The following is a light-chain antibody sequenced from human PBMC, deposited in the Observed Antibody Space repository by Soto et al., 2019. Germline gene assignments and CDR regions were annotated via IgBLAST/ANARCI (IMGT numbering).Light chain of an antibody. CDR1: NIGSKS. CDR2: YDS. CDR3: QVWNSSSEHYV. J-gene: IGLJ1*01. Sequence: SYELTQPPSVSVAPGKTARITCGGTNIGSKSVHWYQQKPGQAPVLVIYYDSDRPSGIPERFSGANSGNTATLTISRVEAGDEADDYCQVWNSSSEHYVFGTGTKLTVL. V-gene: IGLV3-21*04.